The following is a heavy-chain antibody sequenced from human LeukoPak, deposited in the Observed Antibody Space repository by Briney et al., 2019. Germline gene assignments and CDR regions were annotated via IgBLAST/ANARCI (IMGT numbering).Heavy chain of an antibody. CDR3: ARDPGLRFLEWLPNDAFDI. Sequence: PGGSLRLSCVAFGFSLSSHAMHWVRQAPGKGLEWVAFIQDNERNIYYTDSVKGRFTISRDNAKNSLYLQMNSLRAEDTAVYYCARDPGLRFLEWLPNDAFDIWGQGTMVTVSS. J-gene: IGHJ3*02. D-gene: IGHD3-3*01. CDR1: GFSLSSHA. CDR2: IQDNERNI. V-gene: IGHV3-30*02.